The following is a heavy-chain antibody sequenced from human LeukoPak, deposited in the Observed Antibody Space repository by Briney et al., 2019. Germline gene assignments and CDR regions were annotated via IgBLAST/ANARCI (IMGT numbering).Heavy chain of an antibody. CDR2: INQEGSEK. CDR3: ARERDGRFFDY. J-gene: IGHJ4*02. V-gene: IGHV3-7*01. D-gene: IGHD5-24*01. Sequence: GGSLRLSCAVSGLTLRSLWMSWVRQAPGKGLEWVANINQEGSEKYFVDSVKGRFTISRDNAQNSLHLQMNTLTAEDTAVYYCARERDGRFFDYWGQGTLVTVSS. CDR1: GLTLRSLW.